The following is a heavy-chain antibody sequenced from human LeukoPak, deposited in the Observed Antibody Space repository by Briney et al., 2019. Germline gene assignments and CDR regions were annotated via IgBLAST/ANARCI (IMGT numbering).Heavy chain of an antibody. J-gene: IGHJ4*02. CDR2: ISTNGGST. D-gene: IGHD3-10*01. Sequence: GGSLRLSCAASGFTFSEYSMHWVRPAPGKGLEYVSAISTNGGSTYYANSVKGRFTISRDDPKSTLDLQMGSLRPEDMAVYYCARGFRYYGSGIDYWGQGTLVTVSS. V-gene: IGHV3-64*01. CDR1: GFTFSEYS. CDR3: ARGFRYYGSGIDY.